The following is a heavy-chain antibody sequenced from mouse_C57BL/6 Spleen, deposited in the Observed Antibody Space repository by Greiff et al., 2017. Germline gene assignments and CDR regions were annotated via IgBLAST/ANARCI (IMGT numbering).Heavy chain of an antibody. CDR2: IYPRSGNT. Sequence: QVQLKESGAELARPGASVKLSCKASGYTFTSYGISWVKQRTGQGLEWIGEIYPRSGNTYYNEKFKGKATLTADKSSSTAYMELRSLTSEDSAVYFCARRDGDGWGQGTTLTVSS. CDR1: GYTFTSYG. CDR3: ARRDGDG. D-gene: IGHD3-3*01. V-gene: IGHV1-81*01. J-gene: IGHJ2*01.